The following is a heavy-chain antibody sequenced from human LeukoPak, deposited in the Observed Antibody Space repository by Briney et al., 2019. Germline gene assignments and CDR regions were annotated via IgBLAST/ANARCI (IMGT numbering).Heavy chain of an antibody. J-gene: IGHJ4*02. CDR3: ARDDVGAPSH. CDR1: GFTLDDYG. CDR2: INWNGGST. Sequence: PGGSLRLSCAASGFTLDDYGMSWVRQAPGKGLEWVSGINWNGGSTGYADSVKGRFTISRDNAKNSLYLQMNSPRAEDTALYYCARDDVGAPSHWGQGTLVTVSS. V-gene: IGHV3-20*04. D-gene: IGHD1-26*01.